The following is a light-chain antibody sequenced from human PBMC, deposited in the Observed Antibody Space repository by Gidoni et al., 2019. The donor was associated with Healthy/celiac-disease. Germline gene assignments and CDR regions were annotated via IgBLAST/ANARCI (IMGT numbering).Light chain of an antibody. CDR2: DAS. V-gene: IGKV3-11*01. Sequence: EIVLTQSPATLSLSPGERATLSCRASQSVSSYLAWYQQNPGQAPRLLIYDASTRATGIPARFSGSGSGTDFTLTISSLEPDDFAVYYCQQRSNWPPWTFGQGTKVEIK. J-gene: IGKJ1*01. CDR1: QSVSSY. CDR3: QQRSNWPPWT.